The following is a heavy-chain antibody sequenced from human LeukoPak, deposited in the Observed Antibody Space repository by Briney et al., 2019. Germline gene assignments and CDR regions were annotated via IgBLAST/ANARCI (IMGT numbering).Heavy chain of an antibody. CDR2: ISSSSSYI. V-gene: IGHV3-21*01. J-gene: IGHJ6*04. Sequence: PGGSLRLSCAASGFTFSSYSMNWVRQAPGKGLEWVSSISSSSSYIYYADSVKGRFTISRDNAKNSLYLQMNSLRAEDTAVYCCARVQRYCSGGSCYDYYYYGMDVWGKGTTVTVSS. CDR3: ARVQRYCSGGSCYDYYYYGMDV. CDR1: GFTFSSYS. D-gene: IGHD2-15*01.